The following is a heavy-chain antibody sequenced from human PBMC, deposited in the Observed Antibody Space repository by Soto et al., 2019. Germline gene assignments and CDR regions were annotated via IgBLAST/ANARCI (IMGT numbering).Heavy chain of an antibody. J-gene: IGHJ4*02. CDR3: AYGGSAEGYFDS. Sequence: SETLSLTCTVSGASISSYYLSWVRQPPGKGLEWIGYFYYSGSTNYNPSLKSRVSMSVDTSKKQFSLKLSSVTAADTAVYYCAYGGSAEGYFDSWGQGALVTVSS. D-gene: IGHD1-26*01. V-gene: IGHV4-59*01. CDR2: FYYSGST. CDR1: GASISSYY.